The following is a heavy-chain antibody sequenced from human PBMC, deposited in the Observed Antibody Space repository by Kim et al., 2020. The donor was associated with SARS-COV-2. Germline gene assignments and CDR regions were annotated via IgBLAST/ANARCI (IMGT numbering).Heavy chain of an antibody. D-gene: IGHD6-19*01. Sequence: GGSLRLSCAASGFTFSTYAMSWVRQAPGKGLEWVSGISGSAGSTYYADSVKGRFTISRDNSKNTLFLQMNTLRAEDTAVYYCARQQWLVLGDAFDIWGQGTMVTVSS. CDR3: ARQQWLVLGDAFDI. V-gene: IGHV3-23*01. CDR1: GFTFSTYA. J-gene: IGHJ3*02. CDR2: ISGSAGST.